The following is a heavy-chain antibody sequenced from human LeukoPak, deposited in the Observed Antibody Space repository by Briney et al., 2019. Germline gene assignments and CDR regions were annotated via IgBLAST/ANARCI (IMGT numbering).Heavy chain of an antibody. V-gene: IGHV1-69*06. D-gene: IGHD5-24*01. J-gene: IGHJ4*02. CDR1: GGTFSSYA. CDR3: ARDLGGDGYNHLTYYFDY. CDR2: IIPIFGTA. Sequence: SVNLSCKASGGTFSSYAISWVRQAPGQGLEWMGRIIPIFGTANYAQKFQGRVTITADKSTSTAYMELSSLRSEDTAVYYCARDLGGDGYNHLTYYFDYWGQGTLVTVSS.